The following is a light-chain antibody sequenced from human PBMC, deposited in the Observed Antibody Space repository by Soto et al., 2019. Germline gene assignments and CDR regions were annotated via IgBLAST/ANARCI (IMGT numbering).Light chain of an antibody. CDR2: GAS. V-gene: IGKV3-15*01. J-gene: IGKJ2*01. CDR3: EQYNNWPPYT. Sequence: EIVMTQSPATLSVSPGERATISCRASQRVSSNLAWYQQKPGQAPSLLIYGASTRATGIPARFSGSGSGTEVTLTISSLQSEEFAVYYCEQYNNWPPYTFGQGTKLEIK. CDR1: QRVSSN.